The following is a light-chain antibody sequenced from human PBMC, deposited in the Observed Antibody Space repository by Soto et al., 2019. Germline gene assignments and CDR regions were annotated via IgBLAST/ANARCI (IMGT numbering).Light chain of an antibody. CDR3: SSYSSTTTL. V-gene: IGLV2-14*01. J-gene: IGLJ2*01. Sequence: QSALTQPASVSGSPGQSITISCSGISPDFGVSWYQHFPGKAPKLLIFEVSNRPSGVSTRFSGSKSGNMSFLTISGLQSEDEGLYHCSSYSSTTTLLGGGTQLTVL. CDR2: EVS. CDR1: SPDFGV.